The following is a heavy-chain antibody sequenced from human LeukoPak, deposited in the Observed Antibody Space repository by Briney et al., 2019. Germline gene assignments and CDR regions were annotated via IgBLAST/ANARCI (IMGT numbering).Heavy chain of an antibody. J-gene: IGHJ4*02. CDR3: CGDFDY. CDR1: GIAFNSYG. Sequence: GGSLRLSCAASGIAFNSYGMHWVRQAPDKGLEWVAFIRYDGSNEYYVDSVKGRFTISRDNSKNTLYLQMNSLRGEDTAVYYCCGDFDYWGQGTLVTVSS. D-gene: IGHD2-21*01. V-gene: IGHV3-30*02. CDR2: IRYDGSNE.